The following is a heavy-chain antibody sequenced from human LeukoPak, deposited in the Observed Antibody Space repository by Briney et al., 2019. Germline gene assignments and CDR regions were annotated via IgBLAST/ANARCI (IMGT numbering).Heavy chain of an antibody. Sequence: SETLSLTCTVSGGSISSSSYYWGWIRQPPGKGLEWIGSIYYSGSTYYNPSLKSRVTISVDTSKNQFSLKLSSVTAADRAVYYCARHGGYAYAFDIWGQGTTVTISS. D-gene: IGHD1-26*01. CDR1: GGSISSSSYY. CDR2: IYYSGST. CDR3: ARHGGYAYAFDI. J-gene: IGHJ3*02. V-gene: IGHV4-39*01.